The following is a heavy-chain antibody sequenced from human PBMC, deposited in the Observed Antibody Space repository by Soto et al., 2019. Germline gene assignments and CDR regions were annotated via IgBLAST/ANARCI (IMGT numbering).Heavy chain of an antibody. Sequence: SETLSLTCAVSGGSIDSAGSYWSWIRQIPGRGLEWIGHIYHGGTTDYNPSLKSRITMSVDTSKNQFSLELNSVAAADTAVYYCARYCSGGTCYDRIDYWGQGTLVTVSS. V-gene: IGHV4-31*11. J-gene: IGHJ4*02. D-gene: IGHD2-15*01. CDR1: GGSIDSAGSY. CDR2: IYHGGTT. CDR3: ARYCSGGTCYDRIDY.